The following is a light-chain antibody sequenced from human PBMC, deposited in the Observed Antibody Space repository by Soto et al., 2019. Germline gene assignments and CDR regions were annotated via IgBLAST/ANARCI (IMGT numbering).Light chain of an antibody. J-gene: IGLJ3*02. Sequence: QSVLTQPPSASGTPGQRVTISCSGSSSNIGKNYVCWYQQLPGTAPKLLIYTNSQRPSGVPDRFSASKSGSSASLAISGLRSEDEADYYCAAWDDSLSGWVFGGGTQLTVL. CDR3: AAWDDSLSGWV. CDR2: TNS. V-gene: IGLV1-47*02. CDR1: SSNIGKNY.